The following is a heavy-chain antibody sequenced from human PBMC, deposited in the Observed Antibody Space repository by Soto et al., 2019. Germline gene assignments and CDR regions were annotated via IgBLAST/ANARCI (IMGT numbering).Heavy chain of an antibody. CDR2: INAGNGNT. J-gene: IGHJ5*02. V-gene: IGHV1-3*01. Sequence: GASVKVSCKASGYTFTSYAMHWVRQAPGQRLEWMGWINAGNGNTKYSQKFQGRVTITRDTSASTAYMELSSLRSEDTAVYYCARDRRTIFGVSWFDPWGQGTLVTVSS. D-gene: IGHD3-3*01. CDR3: ARDRRTIFGVSWFDP. CDR1: GYTFTSYA.